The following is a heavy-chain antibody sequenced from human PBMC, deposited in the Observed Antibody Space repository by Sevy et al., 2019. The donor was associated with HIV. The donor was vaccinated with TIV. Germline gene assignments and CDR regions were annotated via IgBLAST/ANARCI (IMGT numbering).Heavy chain of an antibody. J-gene: IGHJ4*02. D-gene: IGHD4-17*01. Sequence: GGSLRLSCAASGFTFSDYYMSWIRQAPGKGLEWVSYITNSGSAEYYSDSVRGRFTISRDNTKNSLYLQMNSLRAEDTALYYCARDLPPSATTVAHFDYWGRGTLVTVSS. CDR1: GFTFSDYY. CDR2: ITNSGSAE. CDR3: ARDLPPSATTVAHFDY. V-gene: IGHV3-11*04.